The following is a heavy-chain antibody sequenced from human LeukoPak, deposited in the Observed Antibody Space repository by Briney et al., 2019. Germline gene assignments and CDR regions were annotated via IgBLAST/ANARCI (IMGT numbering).Heavy chain of an antibody. CDR3: ATGSVLEWFLFDY. J-gene: IGHJ4*02. Sequence: GGSLRLSCAASGFTFSSYAMHWVRQAPGKGLEWVAVISYDGSNKYYADSVKGRFTISRDNSKNTLYLQMNSLRAEDTAVYYCATGSVLEWFLFDYWGQGTLVTVSS. CDR1: GFTFSSYA. V-gene: IGHV3-30*14. CDR2: ISYDGSNK. D-gene: IGHD3-3*01.